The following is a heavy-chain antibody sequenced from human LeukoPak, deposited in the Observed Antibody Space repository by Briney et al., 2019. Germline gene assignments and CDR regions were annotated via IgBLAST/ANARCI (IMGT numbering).Heavy chain of an antibody. CDR2: ISSSSSTI. CDR1: GFMFSDYN. V-gene: IGHV3-48*01. CDR3: AFSGSCGVY. J-gene: IGHJ4*02. D-gene: IGHD1-26*01. Sequence: PGGSLRLSCVASGFMFSDYNMNWVRQAPGKGLEWVSYISSSSSTIYYADSVKGRFTISRDNAKKSVYLQMNSLRAEDTAVFYCAFSGSCGVYWGQGTLVTVSS.